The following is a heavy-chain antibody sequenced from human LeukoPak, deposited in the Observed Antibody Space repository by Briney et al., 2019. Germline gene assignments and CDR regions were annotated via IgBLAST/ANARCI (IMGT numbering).Heavy chain of an antibody. J-gene: IGHJ6*02. V-gene: IGHV3-48*03. Sequence: GGSLRLSCIDSGFTFSTSELNWVCQAPGTGLEWLAFINSRNTISYADSVRGRFTISRDNAKNSLYLQMNSLTVEDTAVYYCVSGVGMDVWGQGTTVSVSS. CDR3: VSGVGMDV. CDR1: GFTFSTSE. CDR2: INSRNTI. D-gene: IGHD3-10*01.